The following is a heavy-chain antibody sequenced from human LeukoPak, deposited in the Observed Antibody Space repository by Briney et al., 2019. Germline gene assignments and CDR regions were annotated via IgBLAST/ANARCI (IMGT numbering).Heavy chain of an antibody. D-gene: IGHD2-8*01. J-gene: IGHJ4*02. CDR1: GGSVSSYY. V-gene: IGHV4-59*02. CDR3: ARGRTRGPFDY. CDR2: IYYSGST. Sequence: SEILSLTCTVSGGSVSSYYWSWIRQPPGKGLEWIGYIYYSGSTNYNPSLKSRVTISVDTSKNQFSLKLSSVTAADTAVYYCARGRTRGPFDYWGQGTLVTVSS.